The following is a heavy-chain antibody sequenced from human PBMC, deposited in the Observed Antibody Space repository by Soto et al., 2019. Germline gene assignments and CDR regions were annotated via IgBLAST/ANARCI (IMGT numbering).Heavy chain of an antibody. J-gene: IGHJ3*02. Sequence: QITLKESGPTLVKPTQTLTLTCTFSGFTLSTFGVSVGWIRQPPGKALEWLALIYWDDDKRYSPSLNNRLTITKDTSKNQVVLTVTNMDPLDTATYNCAHHISRVNAFDIWGQGTMVTVSS. D-gene: IGHD3-10*01. V-gene: IGHV2-5*02. CDR2: IYWDDDK. CDR1: GFTLSTFGVS. CDR3: AHHISRVNAFDI.